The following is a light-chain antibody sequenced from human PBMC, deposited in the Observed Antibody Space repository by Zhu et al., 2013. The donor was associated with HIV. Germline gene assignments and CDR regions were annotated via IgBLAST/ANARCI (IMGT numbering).Light chain of an antibody. CDR2: GTS. CDR3: MQATHWPT. V-gene: IGKV3-20*01. J-gene: IGKJ1*01. CDR1: QSVSSSY. Sequence: EIVLTQSPGTLSLSPGERATLSCRTSQSVSSSYLAWYQQKPGQAPRLLIYGTSIRLPGIPDRFSGSGSGSDFTLMISRVETEDVGVYYCMQATHWPTFGQGTKVEIK.